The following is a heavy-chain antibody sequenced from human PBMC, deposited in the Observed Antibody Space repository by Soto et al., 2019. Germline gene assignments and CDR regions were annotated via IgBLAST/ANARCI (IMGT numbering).Heavy chain of an antibody. CDR1: GGTFSSYA. D-gene: IGHD2-15*01. V-gene: IGHV1-69*12. J-gene: IGHJ4*02. CDR3: ARATAAVRYFDY. Sequence: QVQLVQSGAEVKKPGSSVKVSCKASGGTFSSYAISWVRQAPGQGLEWMGGIIPIFGTANYAQKLQGRVTITADESKSPAYLELSSLRSAHTAVYFCARATAAVRYFDYWGQGSLVTVAS. CDR2: IIPIFGTA.